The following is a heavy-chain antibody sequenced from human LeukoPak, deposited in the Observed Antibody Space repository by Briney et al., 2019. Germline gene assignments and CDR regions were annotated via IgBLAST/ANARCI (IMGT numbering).Heavy chain of an antibody. CDR3: ARGASDVVVVAARLFDY. Sequence: SETLSLTCAVYGGSFSGYYWRWIRQPPGKGREWVGEINHSGSTNYKPSLKSRVTISVDTSKNQFSLKLSSVTAADTAVYYCARGASDVVVVAARLFDYWGQGTLVTVSS. J-gene: IGHJ4*02. V-gene: IGHV4-34*01. D-gene: IGHD2-15*01. CDR1: GGSFSGYY. CDR2: INHSGST.